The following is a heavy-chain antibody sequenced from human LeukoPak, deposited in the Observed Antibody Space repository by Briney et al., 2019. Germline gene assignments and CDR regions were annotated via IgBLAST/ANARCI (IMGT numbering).Heavy chain of an antibody. CDR3: AREAPFWSGYYSENWFDP. CDR1: GGSISSGGYY. CDR2: IYYSGST. J-gene: IGHJ5*02. D-gene: IGHD3-3*01. V-gene: IGHV4-31*03. Sequence: SETLSLTCTVSGGSISSGGYYWSWIRQHPGKGLEWIGYIYYSGSTYYNLSLKSRVTISVDTSKNQFSLKLSSVTAADTAVYYCAREAPFWSGYYSENWFDPWGQGTLVTVSS.